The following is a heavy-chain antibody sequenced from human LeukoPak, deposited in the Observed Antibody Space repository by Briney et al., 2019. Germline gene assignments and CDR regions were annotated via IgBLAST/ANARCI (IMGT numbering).Heavy chain of an antibody. CDR2: IYSGGST. D-gene: IGHD3-10*01. V-gene: IGHV3-66*02. Sequence: GGSLRLSCAASGFTVSSNYMSWVRQAPGKGLEWDSVIYSGGSTYYADSVKGRFTISRDNSKNTLYLQMNSLRAEDTAVYYCARNHGSGSYLNSNNYYYYYYMDVWGKGTTVTVSS. CDR1: GFTVSSNY. CDR3: ARNHGSGSYLNSNNYYYYYYMDV. J-gene: IGHJ6*03.